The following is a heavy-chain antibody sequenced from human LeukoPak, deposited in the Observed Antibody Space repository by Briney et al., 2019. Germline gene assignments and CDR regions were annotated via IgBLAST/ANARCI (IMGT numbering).Heavy chain of an antibody. CDR1: GFTFSSYA. Sequence: AGGSLRLSCAASGFTFSSYAMSWVRQAPGKGLEWVSAISAGGVSTYYADSVKGRFTITRDNSENTLYLQMNSLRAEDTAVYYCAKGAGTDRTWGQGTLVTVSS. V-gene: IGHV3-23*01. J-gene: IGHJ5*02. CDR3: AKGAGTDRT. CDR2: ISAGGVST.